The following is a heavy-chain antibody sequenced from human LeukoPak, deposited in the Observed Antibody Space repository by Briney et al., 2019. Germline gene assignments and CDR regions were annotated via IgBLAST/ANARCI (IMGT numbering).Heavy chain of an antibody. D-gene: IGHD3-10*01. CDR1: GGSVSDYY. J-gene: IGHJ5*02. CDR3: ARGGTYGHYYGGLYNWFDP. V-gene: IGHV4-59*02. Sequence: PSETLSLTCTVSGGSVSDYYWSWIRQSPGKGLEWIGYLYYTGSTSYNPSLKSRVTISADTSKNQFSLKLSSVTAADTAVYYCARGGTYGHYYGGLYNWFDPWGQGTLVTVSS. CDR2: LYYTGST.